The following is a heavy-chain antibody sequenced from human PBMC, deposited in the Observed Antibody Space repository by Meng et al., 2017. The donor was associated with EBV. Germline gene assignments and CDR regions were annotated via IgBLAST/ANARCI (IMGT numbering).Heavy chain of an antibody. CDR1: GGSVSSGSYY. Sequence: QVQLQESVPGLVKPSETLSLTCTVSGGSVSSGSYYWSWIRQPPGKGLEWIGYIYYSGSTNYNPSLKSRVTISVDTSKNQFSLKLSSVTAADTAVYYCARGRYYGDYFWFDPWGQGTLVTVSS. D-gene: IGHD4-17*01. J-gene: IGHJ5*02. CDR3: ARGRYYGDYFWFDP. V-gene: IGHV4-61*01. CDR2: IYYSGST.